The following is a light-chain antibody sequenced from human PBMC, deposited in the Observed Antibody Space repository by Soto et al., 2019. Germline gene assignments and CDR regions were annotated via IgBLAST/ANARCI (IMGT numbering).Light chain of an antibody. V-gene: IGLV2-14*01. Sequence: QSVLTQPASVSGSPGQSITISCTGTSSDIGAYNFVSWYQQHPGKAPKLMIYEVSNRPSGISIRFSGSKSGNTASLTISGVQAEDEAHYYCSAYTTTSTLIFGTGTKGTVL. J-gene: IGLJ1*01. CDR3: SAYTTTSTLI. CDR2: EVS. CDR1: SSDIGAYNF.